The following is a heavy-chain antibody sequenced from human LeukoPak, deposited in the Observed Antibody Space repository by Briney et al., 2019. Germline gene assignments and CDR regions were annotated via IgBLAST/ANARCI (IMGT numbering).Heavy chain of an antibody. Sequence: GGSLRLSCAASDFSFITYAMSWVRQAPGKGLEWVSTISGGGDATYYADSVKGRFTISRDNSKNTLYLQMNSLRVEDTAVYYCARESGYAVGDFWGRGTLVTVSS. V-gene: IGHV3-23*01. D-gene: IGHD5-12*01. J-gene: IGHJ4*02. CDR3: ARESGYAVGDF. CDR2: ISGGGDAT. CDR1: DFSFITYA.